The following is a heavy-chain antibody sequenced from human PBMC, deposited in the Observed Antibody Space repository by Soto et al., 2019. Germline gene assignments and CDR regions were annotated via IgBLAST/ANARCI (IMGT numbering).Heavy chain of an antibody. J-gene: IGHJ4*02. Sequence: GASVKVSCKASGYTFTTYDMTWVRQATGQGLEWMGWISPYNGNTNYAHNLQGRVTMTTDTSTSTAYMELRSLRSDDTAVYYCARVTVGPGDHWGQGTLVTVSS. V-gene: IGHV1-18*01. CDR1: GYTFTTYD. CDR3: ARVTVGPGDH. CDR2: ISPYNGNT. D-gene: IGHD2-15*01.